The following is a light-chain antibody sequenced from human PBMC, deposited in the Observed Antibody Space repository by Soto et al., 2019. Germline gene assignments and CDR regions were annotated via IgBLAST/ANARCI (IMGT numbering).Light chain of an antibody. Sequence: QSALTQPASVSGSPGQSIAISCTGTSRDVATYNLVSWYRHHPGKAPKLMIYGVTNRPSGVSNRFSGSKSGNTASLTISGLQDEDEADYYCSSYTSITIVVFGGGTKLTVL. V-gene: IGLV2-14*02. J-gene: IGLJ2*01. CDR2: GVT. CDR1: SRDVATYNL. CDR3: SSYTSITIVV.